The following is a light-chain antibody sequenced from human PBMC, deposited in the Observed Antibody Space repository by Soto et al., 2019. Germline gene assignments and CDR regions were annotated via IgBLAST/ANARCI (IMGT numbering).Light chain of an antibody. J-gene: IGKJ4*01. CDR2: GAS. V-gene: IGKV3-20*01. CDR3: QQYGSSRLT. CDR1: QSVSSSY. Sequence: EIVLTQSPGTLSLSPGERATLSCRASQSVSSSYLAWYQQKPGQAPRLLIYGASSRATGIPDRFSGSGSGTDFTLTISRLEPEXXXXXXXQQYGSSRLTFGGGTKVEIK.